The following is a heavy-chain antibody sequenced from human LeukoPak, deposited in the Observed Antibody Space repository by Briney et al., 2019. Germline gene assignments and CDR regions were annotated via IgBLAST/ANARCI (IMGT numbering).Heavy chain of an antibody. CDR3: AKDQDSLVRGIIWMNNWFDP. Sequence: GGSLRLSCAASGFTFSSYGMHWVRQAPGKGLEWVAFIRYDGSNKYYADSVKGRFTISRDNSKNPLYLQMNSLRAEDTAVYYCAKDQDSLVRGIIWMNNWFDPWGQGTLVTVSS. J-gene: IGHJ5*02. CDR2: IRYDGSNK. V-gene: IGHV3-30*02. D-gene: IGHD3-10*01. CDR1: GFTFSSYG.